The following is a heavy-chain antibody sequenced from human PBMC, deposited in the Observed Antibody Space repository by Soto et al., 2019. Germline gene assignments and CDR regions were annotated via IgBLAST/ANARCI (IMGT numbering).Heavy chain of an antibody. CDR1: GYSIGSGYY. V-gene: IGHV4-38-2*02. D-gene: IGHD6-13*01. J-gene: IGHJ5*02. Sequence: TLSLTCAVSGYSIGSGYYWGWIRQPPGKGLEWIGSIYHSGSTYYNPSLKSRVTISVDTSKNQFSLKLSSVTAADTAVYYCARDSIAAAGKYNWFDPWGQGTLVTVSS. CDR2: IYHSGST. CDR3: ARDSIAAAGKYNWFDP.